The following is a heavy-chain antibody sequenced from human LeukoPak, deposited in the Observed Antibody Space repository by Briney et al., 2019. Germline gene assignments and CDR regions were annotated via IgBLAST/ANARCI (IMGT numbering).Heavy chain of an antibody. V-gene: IGHV1-2*02. D-gene: IGHD2-2*01. Sequence: ASVKVSCKASGYTFTGYYMHWVRQAPGQGLEWMGWINPNSGGTNYAQKFQGRVTMTRDTSISTAYMELSRLRSDDTAVYYCARDVGYCSSTSCPYNWFDPWGQGTLVTVSS. CDR3: ARDVGYCSSTSCPYNWFDP. CDR2: INPNSGGT. J-gene: IGHJ5*02. CDR1: GYTFTGYY.